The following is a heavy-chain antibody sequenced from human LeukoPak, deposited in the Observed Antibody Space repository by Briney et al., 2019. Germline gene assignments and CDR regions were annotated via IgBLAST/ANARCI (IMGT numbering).Heavy chain of an antibody. CDR2: ISGRDSNT. D-gene: IGHD4-23*01. CDR3: AKRSDYGDNGNYFDY. CDR1: GFTFSSYG. Sequence: GGFLRLSCAASGFTFSSYGMSWVRQAPGKGLEWVSLISGRDSNTYYADSVEGRFTISRDNSKNTLYLQMNSLSAEDTAVYYCAKRSDYGDNGNYFDYWGQGTPVTVSS. V-gene: IGHV3-23*01. J-gene: IGHJ4*02.